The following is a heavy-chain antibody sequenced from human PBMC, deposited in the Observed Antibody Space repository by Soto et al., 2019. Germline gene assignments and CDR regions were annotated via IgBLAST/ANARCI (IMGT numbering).Heavy chain of an antibody. V-gene: IGHV4-61*01. CDR3: AREERQLARYGGDFDY. D-gene: IGHD3-16*01. CDR1: GGSVNTGNFS. J-gene: IGHJ4*02. CDR2: VYYTGPT. Sequence: QVQLQESGPGLVKPSETLSLTCAVSGGSVNTGNFSWSWIRQPPGKGLEWIGHVYYTGPTKYNPSLKSRVTISVDTSNNQFSLRVTSVTAADTALYYCAREERQLARYGGDFDYWGQGVLVTVSA.